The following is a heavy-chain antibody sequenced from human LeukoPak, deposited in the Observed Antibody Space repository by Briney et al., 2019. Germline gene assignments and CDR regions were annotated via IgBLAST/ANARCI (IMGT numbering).Heavy chain of an antibody. D-gene: IGHD5-18*01. CDR1: GGSISSYY. Sequence: PSETLSLTCTVSGGSISSYYWGWIRQPPGKGLEWIGSIYYSATTYYNPSLKSRVTISLDTSKNQFSLKLSSVTAADTAVYYCARDAPAMALCYWGQGTLVTVSS. V-gene: IGHV4-39*07. J-gene: IGHJ4*02. CDR3: ARDAPAMALCY. CDR2: IYYSATT.